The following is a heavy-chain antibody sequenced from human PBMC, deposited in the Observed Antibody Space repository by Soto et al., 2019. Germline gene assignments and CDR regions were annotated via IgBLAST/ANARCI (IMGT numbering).Heavy chain of an antibody. D-gene: IGHD3-10*01. CDR3: VRQMANTMVRGVQGRLNWFDP. CDR1: GGSISSSSYY. Sequence: PSETLSLTCTVSGGSISSSSYYWGWIRQPPGKGLEWIGSIYNSGSTYYNQSLKSRVTISVDTSKNQFSMKLSSVAAADTAVYYCVRQMANTMVRGVQGRLNWFDPWGQGTLVTVS. CDR2: IYNSGST. J-gene: IGHJ5*02. V-gene: IGHV4-39*01.